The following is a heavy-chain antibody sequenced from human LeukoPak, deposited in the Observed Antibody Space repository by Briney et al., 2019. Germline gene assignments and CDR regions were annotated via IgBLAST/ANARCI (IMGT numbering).Heavy chain of an antibody. D-gene: IGHD3-22*01. CDR3: ATEALNVNYYDSSGFDY. Sequence: ASVKVSCKVSGYTLTELSMHWVRQAPGKGLEWMGGFDPEDGETICAQKFQGRVTMTEDTSTDTAYMELSSLRSEDTAVYYCATEALNVNYYDSSGFDYWGQGTLVTVSS. CDR1: GYTLTELS. CDR2: FDPEDGET. J-gene: IGHJ4*02. V-gene: IGHV1-24*01.